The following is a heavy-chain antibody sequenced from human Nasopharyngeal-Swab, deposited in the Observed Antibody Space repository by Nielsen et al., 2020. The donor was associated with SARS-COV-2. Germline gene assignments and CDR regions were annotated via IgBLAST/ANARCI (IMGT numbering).Heavy chain of an antibody. CDR3: AKEGATGWFDP. CDR2: VSHGGST. Sequence: SETLSLTCAVYGGSFSGHQWSWVRQPPGKGLEWIGEVSHGGSTNYNPSLKSRVTMFMDTSKNQFSLRLRSVTAADTAVYYCAKEGATGWFDPWGQGTLVTVSS. J-gene: IGHJ5*02. V-gene: IGHV4-34*01. CDR1: GGSFSGHQ.